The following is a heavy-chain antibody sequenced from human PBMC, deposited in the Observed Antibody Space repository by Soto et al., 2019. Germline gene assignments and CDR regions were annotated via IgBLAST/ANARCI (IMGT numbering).Heavy chain of an antibody. CDR3: ARGQSSLLLDC. CDR1: GGSFSGYY. CDR2: INHSGST. J-gene: IGHJ4*02. D-gene: IGHD2-8*02. V-gene: IGHV4-34*01. Sequence: QVQLQQWGAGLLKPSETLSLTCAVYGGSFSGYYWSWIRQPPGKGLEWIGEINHSGSTNYNPSLKSRVTISVDTSKNQFSLKLSYVTAAATAVYYCARGQSSLLLDCWGQGVLVTVSS.